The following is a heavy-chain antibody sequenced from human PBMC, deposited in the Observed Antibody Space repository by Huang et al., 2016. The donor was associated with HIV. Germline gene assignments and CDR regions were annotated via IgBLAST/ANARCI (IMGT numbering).Heavy chain of an antibody. J-gene: IGHJ4*03. Sequence: EVQLEVSGGALVKPGGSLRLSCAATGFLFTPFTLRWVRQAPGKGLEWVSAIAGSGSSIYYADGVNGRFTISRDNTKKSLYLQMSSLRVDDTDFYFCARGGPVGYFNLWGHGTLVSVSS. D-gene: IGHD2-15*01. CDR2: IAGSGSSI. V-gene: IGHV3-21*01. CDR3: ARGGPVGYFNL. CDR1: GFLFTPFT.